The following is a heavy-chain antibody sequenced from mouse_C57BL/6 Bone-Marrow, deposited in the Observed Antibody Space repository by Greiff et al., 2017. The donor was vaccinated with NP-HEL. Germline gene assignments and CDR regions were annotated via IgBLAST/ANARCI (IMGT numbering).Heavy chain of an antibody. Sequence: QVQLKQSGAELARPGASVKLSCKASGYTFTSYGISWVKQRTGQGLEWIGEIYPRSGNTYYNEKFKGKATLTADKSSSTAYMELRSLTSEDSAVYFCARVGNYHYWGQGTTLTVSS. CDR3: ARVGNYHY. D-gene: IGHD2-1*01. CDR2: IYPRSGNT. V-gene: IGHV1-81*01. J-gene: IGHJ2*01. CDR1: GYTFTSYG.